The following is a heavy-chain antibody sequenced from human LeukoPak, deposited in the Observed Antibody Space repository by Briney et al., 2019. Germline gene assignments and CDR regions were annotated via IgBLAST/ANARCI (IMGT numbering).Heavy chain of an antibody. CDR1: GGSFSGYY. Sequence: SETLSLTCAVYGGSFSGYYWSWIRQPPGKGLEWIGEINHSGSTNYNPSLKSRVTISVDTSKNQFSLKLSSVTAADTAVYYCARGPGDSGGYYALLPEAHFDYWGQGTLVTVSS. D-gene: IGHD3-22*01. J-gene: IGHJ4*02. CDR2: INHSGST. CDR3: ARGPGDSGGYYALLPEAHFDY. V-gene: IGHV4-34*01.